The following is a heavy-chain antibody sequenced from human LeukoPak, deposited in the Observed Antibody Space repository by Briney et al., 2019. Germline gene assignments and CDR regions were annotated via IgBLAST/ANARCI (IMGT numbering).Heavy chain of an antibody. CDR1: GFTFSDYY. J-gene: IGHJ4*02. CDR3: ARVGSRGYYFDY. V-gene: IGHV3-11*06. D-gene: IGHD1-26*01. Sequence: GGSLRLSCASSGFTFSDYYMSWIRQAPGKGLEWVSHISGSCTYTNYADSVKGRFTISRDNANNSLYLQMNSLTAEDTAVFYCARVGSRGYYFDYWGQGTLVSVSS. CDR2: ISGSCTYT.